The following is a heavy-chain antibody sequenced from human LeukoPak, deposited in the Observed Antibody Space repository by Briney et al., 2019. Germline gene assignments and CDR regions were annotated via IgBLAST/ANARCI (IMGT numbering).Heavy chain of an antibody. J-gene: IGHJ3*02. CDR1: GGSISSGGYS. CDR3: ARSSGPSTYCGGDCGDAFDI. CDR2: IYHSGST. V-gene: IGHV4-30-2*01. Sequence: SETLSLTCAVSGGSISSGGYSWSWIRQPPGKGLEWIGYIYHSGSTYYNPSLKSRVTISVDRSKNRFSLKLSSVTAADTAVYYCARSSGPSTYCGGDCGDAFDIWGQGTMVTVSS. D-gene: IGHD2-21*02.